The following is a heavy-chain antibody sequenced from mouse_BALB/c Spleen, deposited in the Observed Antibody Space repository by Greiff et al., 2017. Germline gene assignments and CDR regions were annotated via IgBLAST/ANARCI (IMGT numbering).Heavy chain of an antibody. J-gene: IGHJ3*01. V-gene: IGHV5-4*02. Sequence: EVKLVESGGGLVKPGGSLKLSCAASGFTFSDYYMYWVRQTPEKRLEWVATISDGGSYTYYPDSVKGRFTISRDNAKNNLYLQMSSLKSEDTAMYYCARDGGTTDTWADWGQGTLVTVSA. CDR3: ARDGGTTDTWAD. CDR1: GFTFSDYY. D-gene: IGHD1-2*01. CDR2: ISDGGSYT.